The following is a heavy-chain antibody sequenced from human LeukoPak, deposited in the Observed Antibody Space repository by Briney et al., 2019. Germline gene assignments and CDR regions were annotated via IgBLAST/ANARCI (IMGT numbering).Heavy chain of an antibody. CDR2: IFPIFGTE. Sequence: SVKVSCKASGGTFSGYPFSWVRQPPGKGLAWMGGIFPIFGTENYAQKFQGRVTITADKSTSTAYMELSSLRSEDTAVYYCARTPATYSGYDYGYFDYWGQGTLVTVSS. CDR3: ARTPATYSGYDYGYFDY. CDR1: GGTFSGYP. V-gene: IGHV1-69*06. J-gene: IGHJ4*02. D-gene: IGHD5-12*01.